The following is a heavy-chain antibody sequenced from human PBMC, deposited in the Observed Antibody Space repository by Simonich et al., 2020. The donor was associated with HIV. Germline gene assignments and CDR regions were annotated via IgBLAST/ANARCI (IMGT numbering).Heavy chain of an antibody. V-gene: IGHV4-34*01. CDR3: ARGFYQRLYYFDY. CDR1: GGSFSGYY. CDR2: INHRGSP. D-gene: IGHD2-2*01. Sequence: QVQLQQWGAGLLKPSETLSLTCAVYGGSFSGYYWSWIRQPPGKGLEWIGEINHRGSPNYNPSLKSRGTISVDTSKNQFSLKLSSVTAADTAVYYCARGFYQRLYYFDYWGQGTLVTVSS. J-gene: IGHJ4*02.